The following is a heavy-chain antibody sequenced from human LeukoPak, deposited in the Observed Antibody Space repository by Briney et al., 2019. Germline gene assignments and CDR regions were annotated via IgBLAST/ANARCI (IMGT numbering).Heavy chain of an antibody. Sequence: GGSLRLSGAASGFTFSSYGMHWVRQAPGKGLEWVAVISYDGSNKYYADSVKGRFTISRDNSKNTLYLQMNSLRSEDTAAYYCADHLLARIPYCSSTSCYVDYYGMHVWGQGTTVTVSS. V-gene: IGHV3-30*03. D-gene: IGHD2-2*01. CDR1: GFTFSSYG. CDR2: ISYDGSNK. J-gene: IGHJ6*02. CDR3: ADHLLARIPYCSSTSCYVDYYGMHV.